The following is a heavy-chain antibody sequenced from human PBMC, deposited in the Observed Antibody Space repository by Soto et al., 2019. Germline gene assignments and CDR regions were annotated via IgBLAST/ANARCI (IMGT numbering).Heavy chain of an antibody. Sequence: GGSLRLSCAASGFTFSSYSMNWVRQAPGKGLEWVSSISSSSSYIYYADSLKGRFTISRDNAKNSLYLQMNSLRAEDTAVYYCARDMPGITMIVVVPHDAFDIWGQGTMVTVSS. CDR1: GFTFSSYS. D-gene: IGHD3-22*01. J-gene: IGHJ3*02. V-gene: IGHV3-21*01. CDR3: ARDMPGITMIVVVPHDAFDI. CDR2: ISSSSSYI.